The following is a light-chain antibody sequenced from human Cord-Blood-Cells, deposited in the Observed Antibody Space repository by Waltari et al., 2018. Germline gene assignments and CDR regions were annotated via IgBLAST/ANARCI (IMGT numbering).Light chain of an antibody. CDR1: QSLLHSNGYNS. V-gene: IGKV2-28*01. CDR3: MQALQTPYT. J-gene: IGKJ2*01. CDR2: LGS. Sequence: DIVMTQSPLTLPVTPGAPASISCRSSQSLLHSNGYNSLDWYLPKPGQSPQLLIYLGSNRASGVPDRFSGSGSGTDFTLKISRVEAEDVGVYYCMQALQTPYTFGQGTKLEIK.